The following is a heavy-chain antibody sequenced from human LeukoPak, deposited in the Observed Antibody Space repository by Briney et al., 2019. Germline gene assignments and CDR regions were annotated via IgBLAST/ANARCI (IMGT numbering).Heavy chain of an antibody. CDR2: IYYSGST. D-gene: IGHD6-19*01. CDR1: GGSISSYY. V-gene: IGHV4-59*01. Sequence: SETLSLTCTVSGGSISSYYWSWIRQPPGKGLEWIGYIYYSGSTNYNPSLKSRVTISVDTSKNQFSLKLSSVTAADTAVYYCARDRSSSGWSNGFGIWGQGTMVTVSS. J-gene: IGHJ3*02. CDR3: ARDRSSSGWSNGFGI.